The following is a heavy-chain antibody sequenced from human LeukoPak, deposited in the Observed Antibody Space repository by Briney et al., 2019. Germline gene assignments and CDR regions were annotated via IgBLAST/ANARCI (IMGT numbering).Heavy chain of an antibody. CDR3: ARDSPHGSGTNLDSGGFDY. CDR1: GYIFTNYF. CDR2: INPSVGST. V-gene: IGHV1-46*01. Sequence: RASVKVSYKTSGYIFTNYFMHWVRQAPGQGLEWVGIINPSVGSTTYAQRFQGRVSMTRDTSTTTVYMELSSLRSDDTAVYYCARDSPHGSGTNLDSGGFDYWGQGTLVTISS. J-gene: IGHJ4*02. D-gene: IGHD3-10*01.